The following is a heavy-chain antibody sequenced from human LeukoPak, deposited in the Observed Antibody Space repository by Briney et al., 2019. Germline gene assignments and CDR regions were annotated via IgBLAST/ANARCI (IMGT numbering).Heavy chain of an antibody. D-gene: IGHD4-11*01. V-gene: IGHV3-21*01. J-gene: IGHJ6*01. CDR2: ISSISSYI. Sequence: PGGSLRLSCAASGFTFSSYSMTWVRQAPGKGLEWVSSISSISSYIYYADSVKGRFPISRDNAKNSLYLQMNSLRAENTAVYYCARDMIPTTDYYYGMDVWGQGTTVTVSS. CDR1: GFTFSSYS. CDR3: ARDMIPTTDYYYGMDV.